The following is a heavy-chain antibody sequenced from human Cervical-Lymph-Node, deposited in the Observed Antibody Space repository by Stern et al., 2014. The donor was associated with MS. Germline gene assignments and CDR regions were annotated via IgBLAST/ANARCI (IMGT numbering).Heavy chain of an antibody. J-gene: IGHJ4*02. Sequence: EVQLVESGGGLVKPWGSLRLSCAVSGFTFSSYSMNWVRQAPGKGLEWVASIRSGGRYRDYADSLKGRFTISKVHDENTLYLLMNSLRAEDTAVYCCARGRGGNYRYYFDYWGQGTLVTVSS. CDR3: ARGRGGNYRYYFDY. D-gene: IGHD4-23*01. V-gene: IGHV3-21*01. CDR2: IRSGGRYR. CDR1: GFTFSSYS.